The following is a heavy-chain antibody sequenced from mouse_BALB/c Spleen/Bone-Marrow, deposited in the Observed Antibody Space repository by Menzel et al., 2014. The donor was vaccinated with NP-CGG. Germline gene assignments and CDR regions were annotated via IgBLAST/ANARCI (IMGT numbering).Heavy chain of an antibody. Sequence: EVKLVESGGGLVKPGGSLKLSCAASGFAFSSYDMSWVRQTPEKRLEWVATISSGGSYTYYPDSVKGRFTISSDNARNTLYLQMSSLRSEDTALYYCVRRVQLDYWGQGTTLTVSS. V-gene: IGHV5-9*02. J-gene: IGHJ2*01. CDR2: ISSGGSYT. CDR1: GFAFSSYD. CDR3: VRRVQLDY.